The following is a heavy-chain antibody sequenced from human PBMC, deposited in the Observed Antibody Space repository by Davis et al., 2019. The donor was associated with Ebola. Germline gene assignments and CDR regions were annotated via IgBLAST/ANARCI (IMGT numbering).Heavy chain of an antibody. CDR1: GFTFSSYS. J-gene: IGHJ4*02. CDR2: ISSSSSYI. V-gene: IGHV3-21*01. Sequence: GESLKISCAASGFTFSSYSMNWVRQAPGKGLEWVSSISSSSSYIYYADSVKGRFTISRDNAKKSLYLPMNSLRAEDTAVYYCASYYYDSSGYYEYYFDYWGQGTLVTVSS. D-gene: IGHD3-22*01. CDR3: ASYYYDSSGYYEYYFDY.